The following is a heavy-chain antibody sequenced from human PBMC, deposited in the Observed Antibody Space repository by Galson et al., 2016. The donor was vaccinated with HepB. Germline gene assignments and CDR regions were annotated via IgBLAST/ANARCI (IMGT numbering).Heavy chain of an antibody. CDR3: ARDGTANFDY. D-gene: IGHD1-26*01. CDR1: GFTVSDNY. J-gene: IGHJ4*02. CDR2: IYSGGST. V-gene: IGHV3-53*01. Sequence: SLRLSCAASGFTVSDNYMSWVRQAPGKGLEWVSVIYSGGSTYYADSGKGRFTISRDNSKNTVYLQMNSLRAEDTAVYYCARDGTANFDYWGQGTLVTVSS.